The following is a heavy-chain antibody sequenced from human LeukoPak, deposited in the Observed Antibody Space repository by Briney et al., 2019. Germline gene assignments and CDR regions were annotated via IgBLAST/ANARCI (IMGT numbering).Heavy chain of an antibody. Sequence: GGSLRLSCAASGFTFSSYSMNWVRQAPGKGLEWVSSISSSSSYIYYADSVKGRFTISRDNAKNSLYLQMNSLRAEDTAVYYCARVLSDSSGDEAFDIWGQGTMVTVSS. J-gene: IGHJ3*02. CDR1: GFTFSSYS. CDR2: ISSSSSYI. V-gene: IGHV3-21*01. CDR3: ARVLSDSSGDEAFDI. D-gene: IGHD3-22*01.